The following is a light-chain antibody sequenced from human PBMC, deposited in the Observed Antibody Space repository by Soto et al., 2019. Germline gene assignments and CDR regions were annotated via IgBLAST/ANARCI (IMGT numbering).Light chain of an antibody. J-gene: IGLJ2*01. CDR2: DVS. CDR3: RSCSSNTLV. CDR1: SSDFGRNY. V-gene: IGLV2-14*03. Sequence: QSALTQPASVSGSPGPSVTISCTGASSDFGRNYVSRYQQQHPGQAPKLVIYDVSNRASGVSNRFSGSKFDNTASLTISGLQPEEESDYYFRSCSSNTLVFGGGTQLTVL.